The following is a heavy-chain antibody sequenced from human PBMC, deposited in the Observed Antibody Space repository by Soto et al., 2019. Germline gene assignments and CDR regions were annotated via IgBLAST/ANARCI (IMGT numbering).Heavy chain of an antibody. CDR1: GFTFSSYA. J-gene: IGHJ4*02. CDR3: ARDREMATGY. CDR2: TRNKANSYTT. Sequence: GGSLRLSCAASGFTFSSYAMSWVRQAPGKGLEWVGCTRNKANSYTTEYAASVKGRFTISRDDSKNSLYLQMNSLKTEDTAVYYCARDREMATGYWGQGTLVTVSS. V-gene: IGHV3-72*01. D-gene: IGHD5-12*01.